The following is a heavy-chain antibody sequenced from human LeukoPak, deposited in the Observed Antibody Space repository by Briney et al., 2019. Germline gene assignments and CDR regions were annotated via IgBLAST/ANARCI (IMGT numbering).Heavy chain of an antibody. V-gene: IGHV1-2*02. CDR1: GHTFTGYY. Sequence: ASVKVSCKASGHTFTGYYMHWVRQAPGQGLEWMGWINPNSGGTNYAQKFQGRVTMTRDTSISTAYMELNRLRSDDTAVYYCARSAESSSWVEFDYWGQGTLVTVSS. D-gene: IGHD6-13*01. CDR2: INPNSGGT. CDR3: ARSAESSSWVEFDY. J-gene: IGHJ4*02.